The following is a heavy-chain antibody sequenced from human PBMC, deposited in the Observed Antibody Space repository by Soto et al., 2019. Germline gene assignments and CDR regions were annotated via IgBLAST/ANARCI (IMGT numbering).Heavy chain of an antibody. CDR2: IYHSGST. V-gene: IGHV4-30-2*01. J-gene: IGHJ6*02. CDR1: GGSISSGGYS. D-gene: IGHD3-10*01. Sequence: SETLSLTCAVSGGSISSGGYSWSWIRQPPGKGLEWIGYIYHSGSTYYNPSLKSRVTMSVDTSKNQFSLKLSSVTAADTAVYYCARDWGYYGSGSSTYYYYGMDVWGQGTTVTVSS. CDR3: ARDWGYYGSGSSTYYYYGMDV.